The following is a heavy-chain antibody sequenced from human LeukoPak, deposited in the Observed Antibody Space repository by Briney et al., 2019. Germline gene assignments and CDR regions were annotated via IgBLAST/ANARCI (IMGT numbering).Heavy chain of an antibody. V-gene: IGHV3-53*04. CDR1: GFTVSSNY. J-gene: IGHJ4*02. CDR3: ARVESSGYYSCFDY. Sequence: EGSLRLSCAASGFTVSSNYMSWVRQAPGKGLEWVSVIYSGGSTYYADSVKGRFTISRHNSKNTLYLQMNSLRAEDTAVYYCARVESSGYYSCFDYWGQGTLVTVSS. CDR2: IYSGGST. D-gene: IGHD3-22*01.